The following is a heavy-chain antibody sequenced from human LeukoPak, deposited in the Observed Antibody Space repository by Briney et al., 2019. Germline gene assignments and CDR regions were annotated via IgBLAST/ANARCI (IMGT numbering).Heavy chain of an antibody. CDR2: IYYSGST. CDR3: ARDRPNYYDSSGSPGYGMDV. V-gene: IGHV4-59*01. Sequence: SEALSLTCTVSGGSISSYYWSWIQQPPGKGLEWIGYIYYSGSTNYNPSLKSRVTISVDTSKNQFSLKLSSVTAADTAVYYCARDRPNYYDSSGSPGYGMDVWGQGTTVTVSS. CDR1: GGSISSYY. J-gene: IGHJ6*02. D-gene: IGHD3-22*01.